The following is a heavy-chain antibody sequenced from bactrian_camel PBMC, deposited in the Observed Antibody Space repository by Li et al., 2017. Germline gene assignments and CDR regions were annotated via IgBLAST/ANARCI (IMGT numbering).Heavy chain of an antibody. CDR1: EFSFEGAE. Sequence: VQLVESGGGSVQVGGSLRLSCRASEFSFEGAEIRWYRQAPGSECELVSHIRSDGVIDYADSVKGRFTISQDTAKNTVYLQMNSLKPEDTAVYYCAPERGSCYGADWGQGTQVTVS. J-gene: IGHJ4*01. V-gene: IGHV3S55*01. D-gene: IGHD5*01. CDR3: APERGSCYGAD. CDR2: IRSDGVI.